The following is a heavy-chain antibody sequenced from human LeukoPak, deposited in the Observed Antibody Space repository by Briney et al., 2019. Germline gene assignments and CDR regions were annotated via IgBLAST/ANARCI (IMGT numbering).Heavy chain of an antibody. V-gene: IGHV3-7*01. CDR3: ARKSWQFAGAFDI. CDR1: EFTFSRYS. Sequence: GGSLRLSCAASEFTFSRYSMSWVRQAPGKGLEWVANIKQDGSEKYYVDSVKGRFTISRDNAKNSLYLQMNSLRAEDTAVYYCARKSWQFAGAFDIWGQGTMVTVSS. D-gene: IGHD3-10*01. J-gene: IGHJ3*02. CDR2: IKQDGSEK.